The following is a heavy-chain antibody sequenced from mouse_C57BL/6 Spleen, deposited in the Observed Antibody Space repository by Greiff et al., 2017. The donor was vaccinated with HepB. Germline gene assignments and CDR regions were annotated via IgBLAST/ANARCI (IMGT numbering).Heavy chain of an antibody. CDR3: ARDRGVNYLVDY. CDR2: ISDGGSYT. V-gene: IGHV5-4*01. Sequence: EVMLVESGGGLVKPGGSLKLSCAASGFTFSSYAMSWVRQTPEKRLEWVATISDGGSYTYYPDNVKGRFTISRDNAKNNLYLQMSHLKSEDTAMYYCARDRGVNYLVDYGGQGTTLTVSS. D-gene: IGHD2-1*01. CDR1: GFTFSSYA. J-gene: IGHJ2*01.